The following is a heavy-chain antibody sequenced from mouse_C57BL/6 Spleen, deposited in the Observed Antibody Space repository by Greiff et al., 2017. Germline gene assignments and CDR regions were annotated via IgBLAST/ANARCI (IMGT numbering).Heavy chain of an antibody. Sequence: QVTLKVSGPGILQSSQTLSLTCSFSGFSLSTSGMGVSWIRQPSGKGLEWLAHIYWDDDKRYHQSLKSRLTISKDTSRNQVFLKVTSVDTADTATYYGARRVHYGSSYWYFDVWGTGTTVTVSS. CDR1: GFSLSTSGMG. J-gene: IGHJ1*03. CDR2: IYWDDDK. D-gene: IGHD1-1*01. V-gene: IGHV8-12*01. CDR3: ARRVHYGSSYWYFDV.